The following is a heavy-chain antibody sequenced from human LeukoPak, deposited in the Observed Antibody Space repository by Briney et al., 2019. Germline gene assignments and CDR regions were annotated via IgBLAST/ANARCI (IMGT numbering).Heavy chain of an antibody. Sequence: GGSLRLSCAASGFTFSSYSMNWVRQAPGKGLEWVSSISSSSSYIYYADSVKGRFTISRDNAKNSLYLQMNSLRAEDTAVYYCARDGCSSTSCSPTWFDPWGQGTLVTVS. V-gene: IGHV3-21*01. D-gene: IGHD2-2*01. CDR2: ISSSSSYI. CDR3: ARDGCSSTSCSPTWFDP. CDR1: GFTFSSYS. J-gene: IGHJ5*02.